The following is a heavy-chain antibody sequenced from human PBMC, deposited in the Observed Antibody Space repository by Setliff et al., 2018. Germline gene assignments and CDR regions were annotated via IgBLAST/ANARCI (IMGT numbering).Heavy chain of an antibody. J-gene: IGHJ4*02. D-gene: IGHD3-22*01. CDR2: IIPIFGTA. Sequence: GASVKVSCKASGGTFSSYAISWVRQAPGQGLEWMGGIIPIFGTANYAQKFQGRVTITADESTSTAYMELSSLRSEDTAVYYCARGPVMIVATGYFDYWGQGTLVTVSS. CDR3: ARGPVMIVATGYFDY. V-gene: IGHV1-69*13. CDR1: GGTFSSYA.